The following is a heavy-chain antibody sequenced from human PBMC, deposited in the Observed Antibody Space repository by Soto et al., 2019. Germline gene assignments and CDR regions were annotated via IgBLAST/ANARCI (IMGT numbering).Heavy chain of an antibody. Sequence: QVQLLQSEAEVKKPGASVKVSCKASGYTFTNYGIIWLRQAPGQGLECMVWINPYNGNTYYAQRVQGRVTLTTDTSKSTAYIELRSLRSDSTAVYYCARVPTDTSGFYSYYFDYCGQGTLVTVSS. V-gene: IGHV1-18*04. CDR3: ARVPTDTSGFYSYYFDY. J-gene: IGHJ4*02. CDR1: GYTFTNYG. CDR2: INPYNGNT. D-gene: IGHD3-22*01.